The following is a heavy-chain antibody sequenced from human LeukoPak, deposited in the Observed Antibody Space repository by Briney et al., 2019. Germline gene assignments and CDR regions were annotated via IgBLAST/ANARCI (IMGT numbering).Heavy chain of an antibody. Sequence: GRSLRLSCAASGFTFSSYGTHWVRQAPGEGLEWVAVISYDGSNKYYADSVKGRFTISRDNSKNTLYLQMNSLRAEDTAVFYCAKDEVDYDSSGYSYYFDYWGQGTLVTVSS. CDR3: AKDEVDYDSSGYSYYFDY. D-gene: IGHD3-22*01. CDR2: ISYDGSNK. J-gene: IGHJ4*02. CDR1: GFTFSSYG. V-gene: IGHV3-30*18.